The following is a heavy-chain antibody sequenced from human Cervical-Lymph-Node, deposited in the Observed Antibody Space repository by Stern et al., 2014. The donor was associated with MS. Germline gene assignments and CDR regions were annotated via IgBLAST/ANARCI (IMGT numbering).Heavy chain of an antibody. Sequence: EVQLVESGGGVVQPGGSLRLSCEASGFTINEYWMHWVRQAPGKGLLWVSGINSDENFTHYAHFVEGRFTVSRDNAKNTVYLQLNNLRDEDTAVYYCANWNYLLWGQGTLVTVS. D-gene: IGHD1-7*01. CDR2: INSDENFT. V-gene: IGHV3-74*02. CDR3: ANWNYLL. J-gene: IGHJ4*02. CDR1: GFTINEYW.